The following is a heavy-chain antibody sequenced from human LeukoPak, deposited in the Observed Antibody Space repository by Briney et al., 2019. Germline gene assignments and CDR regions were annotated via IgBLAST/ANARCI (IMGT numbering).Heavy chain of an antibody. CDR2: ISGSGGST. J-gene: IGHJ4*02. Sequence: PGGSLRLSCAASGFTFSSCAMSWVRQAPGKGLEWVSAISGSGGSTYYADSVKGRFTISRDNSKNTLYLQMNSLRAEDTAVYYCAKDHGGRRSGSYLYYFDYWGQGTLVTVSS. V-gene: IGHV3-23*01. CDR3: AKDHGGRRSGSYLYYFDY. D-gene: IGHD1-26*01. CDR1: GFTFSSCA.